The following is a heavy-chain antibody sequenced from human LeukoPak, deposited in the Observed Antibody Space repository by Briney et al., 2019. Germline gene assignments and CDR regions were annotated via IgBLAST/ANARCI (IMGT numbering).Heavy chain of an antibody. Sequence: GGSLRLSCAASGFTFSSYGMHWVRQAPGKGLEWVAVISYDGSNKYYADSVKGRFTISRDNSKNTLYLQMNSLRAEDTAVYYCAKHPWIWDILVATTYYFDYWGQGTLVTVSS. CDR1: GFTFSSYG. CDR3: AKHPWIWDILVATTYYFDY. D-gene: IGHD5-12*01. V-gene: IGHV3-30*18. CDR2: ISYDGSNK. J-gene: IGHJ4*02.